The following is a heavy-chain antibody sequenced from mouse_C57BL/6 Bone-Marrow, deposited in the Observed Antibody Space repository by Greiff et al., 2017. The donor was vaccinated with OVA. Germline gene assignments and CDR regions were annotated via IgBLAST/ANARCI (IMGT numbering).Heavy chain of an antibody. Sequence: VQVVESGAELARPGASVKLSCKASGYTFTSYGISWVKQRTGQGLEWIGEIYPRSGNTYYNEKFKGKATLTADKSSSTAYMELRSLTSEDSAVYFCARSNWDVLYYFDYWGQGTTLTVSS. CDR1: GYTFTSYG. D-gene: IGHD4-1*01. CDR2: IYPRSGNT. J-gene: IGHJ2*01. CDR3: ARSNWDVLYYFDY. V-gene: IGHV1-81*01.